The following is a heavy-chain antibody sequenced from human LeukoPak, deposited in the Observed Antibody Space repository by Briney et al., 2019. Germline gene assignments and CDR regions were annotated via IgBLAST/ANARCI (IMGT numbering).Heavy chain of an antibody. V-gene: IGHV3-7*01. CDR3: ARLGARQMLEY. Sequence: PGRSLRLSCAASGFTFSSYAMSWVRQAPGKGLEWVANIKQDGGQIYYLDSVKGRFTVSRDNAKNSLYLQMNSLRAEDTAVYYCARLGARQMLEYWGQGTLVTVSS. CDR1: GFTFSSYA. D-gene: IGHD4-17*01. CDR2: IKQDGGQI. J-gene: IGHJ4*02.